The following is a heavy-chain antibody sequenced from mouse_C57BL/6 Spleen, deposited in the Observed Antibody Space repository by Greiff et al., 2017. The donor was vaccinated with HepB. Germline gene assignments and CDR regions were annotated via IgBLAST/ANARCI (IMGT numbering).Heavy chain of an antibody. V-gene: IGHV1-80*01. Sequence: QVQLKESGAELVKPGASVKISCNASGYAFSSYWMNWVKQRPGQGLEWIGQIYPGDGDTNYNGKFKSKATLTADKSSSTAYMQLSSLTSEDSAVYFCARREPSSYFDYWGQGTTLTVSS. CDR3: ARREPSSYFDY. J-gene: IGHJ2*01. CDR2: IYPGDGDT. CDR1: GYAFSSYW. D-gene: IGHD6-1*01.